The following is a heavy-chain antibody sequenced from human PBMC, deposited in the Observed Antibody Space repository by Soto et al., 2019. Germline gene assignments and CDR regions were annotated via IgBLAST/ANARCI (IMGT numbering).Heavy chain of an antibody. CDR2: ISGSGGST. V-gene: IGHV3-23*01. CDR3: AKRTSGGYDHYFDY. Sequence: GGSLRLSCAASGFTFSSYALSWVRQAPGNGLEWDSSISGSGGSTYYAESVKGRFTISRDNSKNTLYLQMNSLRAEDTAVYYCAKRTSGGYDHYFDYWGQGTLVTAPQ. D-gene: IGHD5-12*01. J-gene: IGHJ4*02. CDR1: GFTFSSYA.